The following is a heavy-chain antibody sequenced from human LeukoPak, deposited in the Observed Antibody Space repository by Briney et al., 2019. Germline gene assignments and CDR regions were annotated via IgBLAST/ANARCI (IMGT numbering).Heavy chain of an antibody. Sequence: GGSLRLSCAASGFTFSSYAMNWVRQAPGKGLEWVANIKQDGTEKNYVDSVKGRFTISRDSADNSLYLQMNSLRAEDTAVYYCASSTTTPGGFDYWGQGTLVTVSS. CDR3: ASSTTTPGGFDY. CDR1: GFTFSSYA. CDR2: IKQDGTEK. V-gene: IGHV3-7*01. J-gene: IGHJ4*02. D-gene: IGHD2-2*01.